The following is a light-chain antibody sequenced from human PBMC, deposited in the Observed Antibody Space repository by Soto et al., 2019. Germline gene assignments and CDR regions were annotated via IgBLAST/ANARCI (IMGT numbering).Light chain of an antibody. Sequence: ETALTQSPATLSVPPGERVTLSGRASQSINSNLAWFQQKPGQTPRLLIFGASTRATGVPDRFSGSGSGTDFTLTISSLQSEDFAVYYCQHYYDWPRTFGQGTKVEVK. V-gene: IGKV3-15*01. CDR1: QSINSN. CDR3: QHYYDWPRT. CDR2: GAS. J-gene: IGKJ1*01.